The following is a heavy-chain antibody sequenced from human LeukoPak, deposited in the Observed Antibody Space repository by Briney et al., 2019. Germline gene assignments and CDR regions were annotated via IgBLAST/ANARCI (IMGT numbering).Heavy chain of an antibody. J-gene: IGHJ4*02. D-gene: IGHD3-16*01. CDR2: IYPSDSDT. Sequence: GESLKISCKGSGYIFPTYWIGWVRQMPGKGLEWMGIIYPSDSDTRYSPSFQGQVTISVDKSVSTAYLQWSSLKASNTAMYYCARPGGIDYWGQGTLVTVSS. CDR1: GYIFPTYW. CDR3: ARPGGIDY. V-gene: IGHV5-51*01.